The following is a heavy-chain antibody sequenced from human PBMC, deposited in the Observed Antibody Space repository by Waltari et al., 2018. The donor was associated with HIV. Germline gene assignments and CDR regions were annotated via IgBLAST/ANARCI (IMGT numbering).Heavy chain of an antibody. Sequence: ESGPELVRASETLSLTCTVTDASVSGGAYYWNWIRQSPGEGLSWIGYISYTGSSNYNPSLKPRVKMSLDTSRHQFTLQLSSVTTADTAVYFCARARVSGSCRIDSWGQGFLVTVSS. CDR2: ISYTGSS. CDR1: DASVSGGAYY. CDR3: ARARVSGSCRIDS. J-gene: IGHJ4*02. D-gene: IGHD1-26*01. V-gene: IGHV4-61*08.